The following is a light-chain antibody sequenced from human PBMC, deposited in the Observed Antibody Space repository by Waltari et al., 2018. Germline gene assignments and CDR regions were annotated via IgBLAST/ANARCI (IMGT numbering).Light chain of an antibody. Sequence: IQMTQSPSALSASVGDRVTISCRASQNIYSNLAWYQQKPGKAPKLLIYAASSLQSGIPSRFSGSGSGTDFTLTISSLQPEDSAAYYCKHYYDTPVTFGPGTKLDIK. J-gene: IGKJ3*01. CDR1: QNIYSN. V-gene: IGKV1-6*01. CDR3: KHYYDTPVT. CDR2: AAS.